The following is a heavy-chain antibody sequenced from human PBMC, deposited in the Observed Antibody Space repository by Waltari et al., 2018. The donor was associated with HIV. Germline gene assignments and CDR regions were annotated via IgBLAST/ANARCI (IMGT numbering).Heavy chain of an antibody. V-gene: IGHV3-7*01. J-gene: IGHJ4*02. CDR3: ATARSGAFDF. Sequence: EVQLVESGGDLVQPGGSLKLSCGASGFTFSNYLMSWVRQAPGRGLEWVANINQDGSEAYYVDSVKGRFTISRDNVKSALYLQMDSLRVEDTAAYYCATARSGAFDFWGRGTLVVVSS. D-gene: IGHD2-15*01. CDR2: INQDGSEA. CDR1: GFTFSNYL.